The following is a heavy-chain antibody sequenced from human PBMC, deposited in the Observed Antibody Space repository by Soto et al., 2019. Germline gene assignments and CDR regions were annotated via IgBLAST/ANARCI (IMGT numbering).Heavy chain of an antibody. V-gene: IGHV4-39*01. CDR1: GVSVNSVSYY. CDR3: AKTYSTSWSSSSLFDL. Sequence: QIQLQESGPGLVKPSATLSLTCTVSGVSVNSVSYYWGCIRQPPGKGLEWIGSIYHDGSTFNNLSLNSRFTISVDNSKSQFSLKLSSVTAADTAVYYCAKTYSTSWSSSSLFDLWGQGTLVTVSS. D-gene: IGHD6-13*01. J-gene: IGHJ4*02. CDR2: IYHDGST.